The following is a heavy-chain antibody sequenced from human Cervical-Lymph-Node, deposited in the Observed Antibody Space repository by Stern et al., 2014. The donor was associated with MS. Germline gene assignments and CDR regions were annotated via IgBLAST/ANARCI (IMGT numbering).Heavy chain of an antibody. J-gene: IGHJ4*02. CDR1: GFSLSTSGVG. Sequence: ESGPTLVKPTQTLTLTCTFSGFSLSTSGVGVGWIRQPPGKALEWLALIYWNDNIYYSPSLKTRLTITKDTSKNQVVLTLTNMDPVDTATYYCAHRRGVYYYESYFDFWGQGTLVTVSS. V-gene: IGHV2-5*01. D-gene: IGHD3-22*01. CDR2: IYWNDNI. CDR3: AHRRGVYYYESYFDF.